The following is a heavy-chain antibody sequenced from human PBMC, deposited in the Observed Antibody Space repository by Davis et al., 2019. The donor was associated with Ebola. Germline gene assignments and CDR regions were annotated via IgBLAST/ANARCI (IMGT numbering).Heavy chain of an antibody. D-gene: IGHD2-2*01. J-gene: IGHJ4*02. CDR1: GFTFSSYS. CDR2: ISSSSSYI. Sequence: GESLKISCAASGFTFSSYSMNWVRQAPGKGLEWVSSISSSSSYIYYADSVKGRFTISRDNAKNSLYLQMNSLRAEDTAVYYCASTPTSAAIASRAYWGQGTLVTVSS. V-gene: IGHV3-21*01. CDR3: ASTPTSAAIASRAY.